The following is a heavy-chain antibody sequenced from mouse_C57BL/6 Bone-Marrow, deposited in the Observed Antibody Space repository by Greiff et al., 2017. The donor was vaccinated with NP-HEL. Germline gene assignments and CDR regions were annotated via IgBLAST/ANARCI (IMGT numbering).Heavy chain of an antibody. V-gene: IGHV1-64*01. Sequence: VQLQQPGAELVKPGASVKLSCKASGYTFTSYWMHWVKQRPGQGLEWIGMIHPNSGSTNYNEKFKSKATLTVDKSSSTAYMQLSSLTSEDSAVYYCASGIYYDYDGYYFDDWGQGTTLTVSS. J-gene: IGHJ2*01. D-gene: IGHD2-4*01. CDR3: ASGIYYDYDGYYFDD. CDR2: IHPNSGST. CDR1: GYTFTSYW.